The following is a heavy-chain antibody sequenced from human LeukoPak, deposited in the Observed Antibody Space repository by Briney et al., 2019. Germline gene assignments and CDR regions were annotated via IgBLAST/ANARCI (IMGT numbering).Heavy chain of an antibody. Sequence: ASVKVSCKASGYTFTSYGISWVRQAPGQGLEWMGWISAYNGNTNYAQKLQGRVTMTTDTSTSTAYMELRSLRSDDTAVYYCARVRNGHYCGGACYLFDYWGQGTLVTVSS. CDR3: ARVRNGHYCGGACYLFDY. CDR2: ISAYNGNT. J-gene: IGHJ4*02. D-gene: IGHD2-21*02. CDR1: GYTFTSYG. V-gene: IGHV1-18*01.